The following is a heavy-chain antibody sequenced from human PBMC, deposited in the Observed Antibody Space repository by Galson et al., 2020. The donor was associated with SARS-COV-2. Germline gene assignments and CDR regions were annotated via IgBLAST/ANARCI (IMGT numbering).Heavy chain of an antibody. CDR2: ISYDGSNK. V-gene: IGHV3-30-3*01. CDR3: ARVGVATITNYYYYYGMDV. CDR1: GFTFSSYA. D-gene: IGHD5-12*01. Sequence: GESLKISCAASGFTFSSYAMHWVRQAPGKGLEWVAVISYDGSNKYYADSVKGRFTISRDNSKNTLYLQMNSLRAEDTAVYYCARVGVATITNYYYYYGMDVWGQGTTVTVSS. J-gene: IGHJ6*02.